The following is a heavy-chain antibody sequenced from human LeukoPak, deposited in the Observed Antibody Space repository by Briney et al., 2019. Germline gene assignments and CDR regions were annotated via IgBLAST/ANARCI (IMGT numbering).Heavy chain of an antibody. CDR1: GFTFSSYG. CDR2: IWYDGSNK. Sequence: PGGSLRLSCAASGFTFSSYGMHWVRQAPGKGLEWVAVIWYDGSNKYHADSVKGRFTISRDNSKNTLYLQMNSLRAEDTAVYYCARDPLGYCSGGSCYYYYMDVWGKGTTVTVSS. CDR3: ARDPLGYCSGGSCYYYYMDV. D-gene: IGHD2-15*01. J-gene: IGHJ6*03. V-gene: IGHV3-33*01.